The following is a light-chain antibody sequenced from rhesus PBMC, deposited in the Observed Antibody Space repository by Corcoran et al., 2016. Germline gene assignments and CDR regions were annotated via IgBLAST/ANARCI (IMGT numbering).Light chain of an antibody. Sequence: EIVMTQSPATLSLSPGERATLSCRASQSVGSSLAWYQQKPGQAPRLLIYGASSRATGIPNRFSGSGSGTDFTFTISSLEPEDVAVYYCLQLSNWPRTFGQGTKVEIK. CDR1: QSVGSS. CDR2: GAS. CDR3: LQLSNWPRT. J-gene: IGKJ1*01. V-gene: IGKV3-24*04.